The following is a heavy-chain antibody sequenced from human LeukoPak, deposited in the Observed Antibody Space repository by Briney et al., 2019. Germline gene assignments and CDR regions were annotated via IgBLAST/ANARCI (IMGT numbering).Heavy chain of an antibody. J-gene: IGHJ4*02. CDR1: GFTFSSYS. V-gene: IGHV3-21*01. D-gene: IGHD6-13*01. CDR3: ARRPDGQQLVPN. Sequence: GGSLRLSCAASGFTFSSYSMNWVRQAPGKGLEWVSSISSSSSYIYYADSVKGRFTISRDNAKNSLYLQMNSLRAEDTAVYYCARRPDGQQLVPNWGQGTLVTVSS. CDR2: ISSSSSYI.